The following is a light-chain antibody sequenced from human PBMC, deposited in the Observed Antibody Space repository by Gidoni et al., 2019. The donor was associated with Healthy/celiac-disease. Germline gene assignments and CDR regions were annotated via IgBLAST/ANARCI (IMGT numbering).Light chain of an antibody. CDR1: QSLLHSNGYNY. CDR2: LGS. Sequence: DIVMTQSPLSLPVTPGEPASVSCRSSQSLLHSNGYNYLDWYLQKPGQSPQLLIYLGSNRASGVPDRFSGSGSGTDFTLKISRVEAEDVGVYYCMQALQTPGTFAQXTKVEIK. J-gene: IGKJ1*01. V-gene: IGKV2-28*01. CDR3: MQALQTPGT.